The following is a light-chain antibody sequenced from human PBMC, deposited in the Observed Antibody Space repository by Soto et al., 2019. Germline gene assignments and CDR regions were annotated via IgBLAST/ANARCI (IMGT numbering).Light chain of an antibody. Sequence: DIQLTQSPSFLSPSIGESVTITCRASQVISTSLAWYQVKPGKAPKLLIYAASTLESGVPSRFSATVSGTEFSLTITSLQPEDFATYYCQQANSFPWTFGQGTKVEIK. CDR2: AAS. CDR3: QQANSFPWT. CDR1: QVISTS. J-gene: IGKJ1*01. V-gene: IGKV1-9*01.